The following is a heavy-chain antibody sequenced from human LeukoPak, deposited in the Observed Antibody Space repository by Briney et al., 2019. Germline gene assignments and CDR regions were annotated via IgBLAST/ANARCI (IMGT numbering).Heavy chain of an antibody. D-gene: IGHD3-10*01. Sequence: SETLSLTCTVSGGSFSSYYWSWIRQPPGKGLEWIGYIYYSGSTNYNPSLKSRVTISVDTSKNQFSLKLSSVTAADTAVYYCARVLSGKWFGGNWFDPWGQGTLVTVSS. CDR1: GGSFSSYY. J-gene: IGHJ5*02. CDR3: ARVLSGKWFGGNWFDP. CDR2: IYYSGST. V-gene: IGHV4-59*01.